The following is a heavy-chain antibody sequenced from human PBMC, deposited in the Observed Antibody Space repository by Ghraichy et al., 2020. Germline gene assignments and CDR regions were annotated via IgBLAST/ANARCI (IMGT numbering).Heavy chain of an antibody. CDR3: ARGFGEPPDY. V-gene: IGHV4-31*03. CDR1: GGSISTGGFY. J-gene: IGHJ4*02. CDR2: IFYSGST. D-gene: IGHD3-10*01. Sequence: SETLSLTCTVSGGSISTGGFYWSWIRQHPGKGLEWIGYIFYSGSTYYNPSLKSRVTISIDTSKNQFSLKLSSVTAADTAVYFCARGFGEPPDYWGQGTLVTVSS.